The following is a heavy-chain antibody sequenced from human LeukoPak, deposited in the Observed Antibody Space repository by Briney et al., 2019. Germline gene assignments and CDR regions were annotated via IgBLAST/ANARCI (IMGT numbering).Heavy chain of an antibody. D-gene: IGHD3-10*02. V-gene: IGHV3-43D*03. CDR1: GFTFDDYA. CDR3: AELGITMIGGV. J-gene: IGHJ6*04. CDR2: ISWDGGST. Sequence: GGSLRLSCAASGFTFDDYAMHWVRQAPGKGLEWVSLISWDGGSTYYADSVKGRFIISRDNSKNSLYLQTNSLRAEDTAVYYCAELGITMIGGVWGKGTTVTISS.